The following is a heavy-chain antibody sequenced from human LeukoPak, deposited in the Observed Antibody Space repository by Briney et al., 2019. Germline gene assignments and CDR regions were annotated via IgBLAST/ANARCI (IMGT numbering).Heavy chain of an antibody. CDR1: DGSIRSSSYY. CDR2: IYYSGST. V-gene: IGHV4-39*07. CDR3: ARSSMLRFLEWSGAYYMDV. J-gene: IGHJ6*03. Sequence: PPETLSLTCSVSDGSIRSSSYYWGWIRQPPGKGLEWIGTIYYSGSTYYNSSLKSRVTISVDTSKNQFSLKLSSVTAADTAVYYCARSSMLRFLEWSGAYYMDVWGKGTTVTVSS. D-gene: IGHD3-3*01.